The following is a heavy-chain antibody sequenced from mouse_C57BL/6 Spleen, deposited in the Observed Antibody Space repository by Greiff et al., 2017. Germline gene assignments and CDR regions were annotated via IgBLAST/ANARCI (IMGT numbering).Heavy chain of an antibody. CDR1: GFTFSDYG. Sequence: EVKLMESGGGLVQPGGSLKLSCAASGFTFSDYGMAWVRQAPRKGPEWVAFISNLAYSIYYADTVTGRFTISRENAKNTLYLEMSSLRSEDTAMYYCARMGGYDYDGDFAYWGQGTLVTVSA. CDR2: ISNLAYSI. J-gene: IGHJ3*01. D-gene: IGHD2-4*01. CDR3: ARMGGYDYDGDFAY. V-gene: IGHV5-15*01.